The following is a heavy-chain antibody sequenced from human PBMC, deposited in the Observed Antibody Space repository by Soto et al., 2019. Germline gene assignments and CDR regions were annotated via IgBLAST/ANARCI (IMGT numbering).Heavy chain of an antibody. CDR1: GVSIRSFH. V-gene: IGHV4-59*01. D-gene: IGHD2-2*01. CDR2: IYYSGST. Sequence: SETLSLTCSVSGVSIRSFHWSWIRQPPGKGLECIGYIYYSGSTNYNPSLKSRVTIPVDTSKNQFSLKLRSVTAADTAVYYCARVPSRPRPPFFVSWSPGTLLTV. J-gene: IGHJ4*02. CDR3: ARVPSRPRPPFFVS.